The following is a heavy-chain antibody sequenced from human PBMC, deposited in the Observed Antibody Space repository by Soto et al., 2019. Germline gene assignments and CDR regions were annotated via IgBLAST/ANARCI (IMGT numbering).Heavy chain of an antibody. Sequence: QVQLQQRGAGLLKPSETLSLTCAVYGGSFSGYYWGWIRQPPGKGLEWIGEINHSGGTNYNPSLKSRVTISVDTSKNQFSLKLSSVTAADTSVYYCARARRIAAAGSYYYYGMDVWGQGTTVTVSS. CDR2: INHSGGT. J-gene: IGHJ6*02. V-gene: IGHV4-34*01. CDR1: GGSFSGYY. D-gene: IGHD6-13*01. CDR3: ARARRIAAAGSYYYYGMDV.